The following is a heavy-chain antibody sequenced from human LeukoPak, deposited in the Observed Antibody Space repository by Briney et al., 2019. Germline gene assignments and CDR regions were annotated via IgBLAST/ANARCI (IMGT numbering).Heavy chain of an antibody. CDR3: ARDRIKSGSYYFDY. CDR2: IIGRSSTI. V-gene: IGHV3-48*01. CDR1: AFTFSEYS. J-gene: IGHJ4*02. D-gene: IGHD1-26*01. Sequence: GGPLTLSCAASAFTFSEYSMNWVRQAPGKGLEWVSYIIGRSSTIYYADSVKGRFTISRDNAKNSMYLQMNSLRAEDTAVYYCARDRIKSGSYYFDYWGQGTLVTVSS.